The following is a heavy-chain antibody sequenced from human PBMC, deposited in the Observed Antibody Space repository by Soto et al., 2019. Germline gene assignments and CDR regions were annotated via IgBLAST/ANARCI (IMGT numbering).Heavy chain of an antibody. CDR2: INTGNGLT. CDR3: AWVATAHSQASFDI. J-gene: IGHJ3*02. D-gene: IGHD2-21*02. V-gene: IGHV1-3*04. CDR1: EDTFDNHA. Sequence: ASVKVSCKGSEDTFDNHALNWVRQAPGEKLEWVGRINTGNGLTKYSQKFQGRVTITRDTSASTAYMELSNLRSADTAVYYCAWVATAHSQASFDIRGQGTMVSVSS.